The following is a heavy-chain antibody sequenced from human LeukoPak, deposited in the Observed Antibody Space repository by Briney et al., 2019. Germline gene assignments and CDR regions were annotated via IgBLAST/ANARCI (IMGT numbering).Heavy chain of an antibody. V-gene: IGHV3-23*01. D-gene: IGHD1-14*01. CDR3: TKEPELLPSGDWFDP. CDR1: GFTFTRHA. J-gene: IGHJ5*02. CDR2: IGARGRNT. Sequence: PVGSQRLYCAASGFTFTRHAMSWVRQAPGKWLEWVSGIGARGRNTYYADSVQGRFTISRDNSQDNLFLQMNSLRDDDTAIYYCTKEPELLPSGDWFDPWGQGTLVAVSS.